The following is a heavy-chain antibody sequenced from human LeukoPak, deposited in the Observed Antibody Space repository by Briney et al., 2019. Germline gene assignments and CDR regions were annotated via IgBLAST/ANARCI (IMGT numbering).Heavy chain of an antibody. CDR2: INQDGSEN. Sequence: GGSLRLSCAASGFTFSSYWMSWVRQAPGKGLEWVANINQDGSENHYVDSVEGRFTISRDNAKNSLYLQMFSLRAEDTAVYYCARRTAYYYDGSGYYYWDYWGQGTLVTVSS. J-gene: IGHJ4*02. V-gene: IGHV3-7*01. D-gene: IGHD3-22*01. CDR1: GFTFSSYW. CDR3: ARRTAYYYDGSGYYYWDY.